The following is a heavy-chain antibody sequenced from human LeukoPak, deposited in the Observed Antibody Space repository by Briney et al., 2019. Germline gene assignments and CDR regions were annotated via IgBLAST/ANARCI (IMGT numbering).Heavy chain of an antibody. Sequence: ETLSLTCAVSGGSISNGNWWTWVRQPPGKGLEWVSSIDRSSDYTYYADSVKGRFTISRDNAKNSLYLQMNSLRAEDTAVYYCARDLGTMVVVVLFHSWGQGTLVTVSS. CDR3: ARDLGTMVVVVLFHS. J-gene: IGHJ4*02. V-gene: IGHV3-21*01. CDR2: IDRSSDYT. CDR1: GGSISNGNW. D-gene: IGHD3-22*01.